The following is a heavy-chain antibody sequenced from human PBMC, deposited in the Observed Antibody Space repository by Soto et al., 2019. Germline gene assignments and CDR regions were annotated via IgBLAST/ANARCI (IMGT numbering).Heavy chain of an antibody. D-gene: IGHD3-9*01. Sequence: QITLKESGPTLVKPTQTLTLTCTFSGFSLSTSGVGVGWIRQPPGTALEWLALIYWDDDKRYSPSLKSRLTITKDTSKNQVVLTMTNMDPVDTATYYCAHSPPGAYYYILTGYSKNNWFAPWGQGTLVTVSS. V-gene: IGHV2-5*02. CDR2: IYWDDDK. J-gene: IGHJ5*02. CDR3: AHSPPGAYYYILTGYSKNNWFAP. CDR1: GFSLSTSGVG.